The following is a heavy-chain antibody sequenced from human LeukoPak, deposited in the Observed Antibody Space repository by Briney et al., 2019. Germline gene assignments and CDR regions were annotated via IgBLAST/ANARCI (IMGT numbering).Heavy chain of an antibody. CDR3: ARVDTSGSNFDY. D-gene: IGHD6-19*01. V-gene: IGHV4-59*01. CDR1: GGSISSYY. J-gene: IGHJ4*02. Sequence: SETLSLTCTVSGGSISSYYWSWIRQPPGKGLEWIGYIYYSGSTNYQPSLKSRVTISVDTSKNQFILKLTSVTAADTAVYYCARVDTSGSNFDYWGQGTLVTVSS. CDR2: IYYSGST.